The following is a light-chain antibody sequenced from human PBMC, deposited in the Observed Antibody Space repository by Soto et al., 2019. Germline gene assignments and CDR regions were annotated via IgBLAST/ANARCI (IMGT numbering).Light chain of an antibody. CDR2: DAS. J-gene: IGKJ4*01. Sequence: DIQMTQSPSSLSASVGDRVTITCQASQEIRKYLNWYQQKSGKAPKLLIYDASNLETGVHSRFSGSGSGTDFKFTISSLQPEDIATYYCQRYDNLPPTFGGVTNVEL. CDR3: QRYDNLPPT. CDR1: QEIRKY. V-gene: IGKV1-33*01.